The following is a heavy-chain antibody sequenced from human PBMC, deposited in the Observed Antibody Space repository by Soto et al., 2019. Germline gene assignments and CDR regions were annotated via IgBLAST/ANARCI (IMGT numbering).Heavy chain of an antibody. CDR1: GGSISSGGYS. CDR2: IYHSGST. CDR3: ARVPDR. J-gene: IGHJ5*02. V-gene: IGHV4-30-2*01. D-gene: IGHD2-2*01. Sequence: QLQLQESGSGLVKPSQTLSLTCAVSGGSISSGGYSWSWIRQPPGKGLEWIGYIYHSGSTYYNPSPXRXXTISVDRSKSQSSLKLSSVTAADTAVYYCARVPDRWGQGTLVTVSS.